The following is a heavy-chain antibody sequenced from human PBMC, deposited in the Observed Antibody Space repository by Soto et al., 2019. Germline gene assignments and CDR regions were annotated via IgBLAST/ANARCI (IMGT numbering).Heavy chain of an antibody. CDR3: PRTKGCHLEG. J-gene: IGHJ4*02. CDR1: YGSISVSNVF. CDR2: IDYSGTA. Sequence: SETLSLTCTVSYGSISVSNVFWGWVRQPPGKGLEWIGNIDYSGTAYFNPSLGTRVTFPVDTSKNQFSLTLYSLTAADTAVYYCPRTKGCHLEGWGQGSL. V-gene: IGHV4-39*01. D-gene: IGHD2-15*01.